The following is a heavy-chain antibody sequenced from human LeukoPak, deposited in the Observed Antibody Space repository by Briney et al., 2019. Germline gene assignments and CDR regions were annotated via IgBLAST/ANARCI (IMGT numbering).Heavy chain of an antibody. CDR2: ISSSSGNI. Sequence: GGSLRLSCVASGYDFSDYSINWVRQAPGKGLQWVSYISSSSGNIYYADSVKGRFTISRDNAKNSLYLQMNSLRAEDTAVYYCARESPAYCGGDCYLIPYYFDYWGQGTLVTVSS. V-gene: IGHV3-48*04. D-gene: IGHD2-21*02. CDR1: GYDFSDYS. CDR3: ARESPAYCGGDCYLIPYYFDY. J-gene: IGHJ4*02.